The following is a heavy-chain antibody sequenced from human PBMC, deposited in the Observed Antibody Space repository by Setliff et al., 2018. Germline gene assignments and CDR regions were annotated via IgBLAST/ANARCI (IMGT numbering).Heavy chain of an antibody. CDR3: ARVKVIVGATPRTYYMDV. D-gene: IGHD1-26*01. CDR1: GGRISGSNHY. J-gene: IGHJ6*03. CDR2: IYYSGST. V-gene: IGHV4-39*07. Sequence: PSETLSLTCTVSGGRISGSNHYWGWVRQPPGKGLEWIGSIYYSGSTYYNPSLKSRVTISVDTSKNQFSLKLSSVTAADTAVYYCARVKVIVGATPRTYYMDVWGKGTTVTVSS.